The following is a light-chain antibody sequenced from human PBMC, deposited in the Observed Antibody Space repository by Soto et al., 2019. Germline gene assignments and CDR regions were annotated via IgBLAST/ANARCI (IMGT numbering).Light chain of an antibody. CDR3: QQANSFPLT. CDR2: AAS. J-gene: IGKJ4*01. V-gene: IGKV1D-12*01. CDR1: QGISSS. Sequence: DIQMTQSPSSVSASVGDRVTITCRASQGISSSLAWYQQKPGKVPKLLIYAASSSQSGVPSRFSGSGSGTDFTLTITSLQPEDFATYYCQQANSFPLTFGGGTKVEIK.